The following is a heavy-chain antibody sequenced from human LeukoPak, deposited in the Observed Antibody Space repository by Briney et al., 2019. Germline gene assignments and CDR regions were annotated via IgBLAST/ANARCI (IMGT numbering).Heavy chain of an antibody. CDR1: GFSLGTSGMC. V-gene: IGHV2-70*11. Sequence: ESGPALVKPTQTLTLTCTFSGFSLGTSGMCVSWIRQPPGKALEWLARIDWDDDKYYSTSLRTRVSISKDTSKEQVVLTMTNMDPGDTATYYCARLIAASSYFDYWGQGMLVTVSS. CDR2: IDWDDDK. CDR3: ARLIAASSYFDY. J-gene: IGHJ4*02. D-gene: IGHD6-13*01.